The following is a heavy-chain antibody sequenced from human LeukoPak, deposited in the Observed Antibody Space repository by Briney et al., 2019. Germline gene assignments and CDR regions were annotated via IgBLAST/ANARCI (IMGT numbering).Heavy chain of an antibody. D-gene: IGHD1-1*01. CDR2: ISSSSSNI. Sequence: GGSLRLSCAASGFSFSVSGMIWVRQASGKGLEWASYISSSSSNINYADSVRGRFTISRDNSKNTLSLQMNSLRGDDTAVYYCAKDRTGTTGADWFDPWGQGTLVTVSS. J-gene: IGHJ5*02. CDR1: GFSFSVSG. V-gene: IGHV3-21*04. CDR3: AKDRTGTTGADWFDP.